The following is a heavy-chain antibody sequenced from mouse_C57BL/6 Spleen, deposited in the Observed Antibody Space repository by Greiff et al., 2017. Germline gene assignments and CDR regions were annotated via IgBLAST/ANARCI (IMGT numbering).Heavy chain of an antibody. V-gene: IGHV5-17*01. Sequence: EVKVEESGGGLVKPGGSLKLSCAASGFTFSDYGMHWVRQAPEKGLEWVAYISSGSSTIYYADTVKGRFTISRDNAKNTLFLQMTSLRSEDTAMYYCARGTGTGYFDYWGQGTTLTVSS. CDR2: ISSGSSTI. D-gene: IGHD4-1*01. J-gene: IGHJ2*01. CDR1: GFTFSDYG. CDR3: ARGTGTGYFDY.